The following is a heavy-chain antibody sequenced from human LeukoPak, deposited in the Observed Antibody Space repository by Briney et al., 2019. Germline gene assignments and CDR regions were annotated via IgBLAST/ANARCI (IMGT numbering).Heavy chain of an antibody. CDR1: GFTFSSYA. Sequence: QSGGSLRLSCAASGFTFSSYAMSWVRQAPGKGLEWVSGISGSGDNTCYADSVKGRFTISRDNSKNTLYVQVNSLGTEDTAAYYCAKGSYYDSSGSFYFDYWGQGTPVTVSS. CDR2: ISGSGDNT. CDR3: AKGSYYDSSGSFYFDY. V-gene: IGHV3-23*01. J-gene: IGHJ4*02. D-gene: IGHD3-22*01.